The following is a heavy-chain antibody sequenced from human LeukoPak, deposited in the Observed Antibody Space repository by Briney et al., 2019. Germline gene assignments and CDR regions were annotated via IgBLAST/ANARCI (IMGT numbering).Heavy chain of an antibody. V-gene: IGHV4-59*01. CDR2: IYYDGST. D-gene: IGHD2-15*01. CDR1: GGSISTYY. CDR3: ARCSSGGSCYVVE. J-gene: IGHJ4*02. Sequence: SETLSLTCTVSGGSISTYYWSWIRQPPGKGLEWIGYIYYDGSTIYNPSLKGRVTISVDTSKNQSSLKLSSVTAADTAVYYCARCSSGGSCYVVEWGQGALVTVSS.